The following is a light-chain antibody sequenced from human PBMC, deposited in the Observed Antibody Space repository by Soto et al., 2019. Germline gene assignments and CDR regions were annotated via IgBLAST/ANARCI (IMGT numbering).Light chain of an antibody. CDR3: QQYDYWWT. Sequence: EVVMTQSPGAVSVSPGERATLSCRASQSVTSNVAWYQQKPGQAPRLLIYRASASVTGVPARFSGSGSGTEFTLTISSLQSEDFGIYYCQQYDYWWTFGQGTKVEI. CDR2: RAS. V-gene: IGKV3-15*01. CDR1: QSVTSN. J-gene: IGKJ1*01.